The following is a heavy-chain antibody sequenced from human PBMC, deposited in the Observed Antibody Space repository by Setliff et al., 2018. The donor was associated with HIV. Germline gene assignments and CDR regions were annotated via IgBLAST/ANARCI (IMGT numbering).Heavy chain of an antibody. J-gene: IGHJ5*02. V-gene: IGHV4-34*01. CDR3: AREKRSGFSSGWTNWFDP. D-gene: IGHD6-19*01. CDR1: GGSFSGDY. CDR2: IHHSGSA. Sequence: SETLSLTCGVYGGSFSGDYWSWIRRPPGKGLEWIGEIHHSGSANYNPSLRSRVTISVDTSKNQFSLKLSSVTAADTAVYYCAREKRSGFSSGWTNWFDPWGQGTLVTVSS.